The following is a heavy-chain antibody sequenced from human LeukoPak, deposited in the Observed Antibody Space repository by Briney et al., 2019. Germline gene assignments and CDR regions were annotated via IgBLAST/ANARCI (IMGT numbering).Heavy chain of an antibody. CDR2: INHSGST. Sequence: SETLSLTCAVYGGSFSGYYWNWIRRPPGKGLEWIGEINHSGSTTYNPSLKSRVTISVDTSKNQFSLKLSPVTAADTAVYYCATSPATSRNYWGQGTLVTVSS. V-gene: IGHV4-34*01. J-gene: IGHJ4*02. D-gene: IGHD2-15*01. CDR3: ATSPATSRNY. CDR1: GGSFSGYY.